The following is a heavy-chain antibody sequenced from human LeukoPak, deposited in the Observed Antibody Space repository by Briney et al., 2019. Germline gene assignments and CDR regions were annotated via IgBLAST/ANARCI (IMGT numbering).Heavy chain of an antibody. V-gene: IGHV3-21*01. D-gene: IGHD6-19*01. CDR1: GFIFSGYT. CDR3: ARGGGPIAVAGKGNLDAFDI. Sequence: GGSLRLSCAASGFIFSGYTMNWVRQAPGKGLEWVSCISSTSTYIFYADSVKGRFTISRDNAKNSLYLQMNSLRAEDTAVYYCARGGGPIAVAGKGNLDAFDIWGQGTMVTVSS. CDR2: ISSTSTYI. J-gene: IGHJ3*02.